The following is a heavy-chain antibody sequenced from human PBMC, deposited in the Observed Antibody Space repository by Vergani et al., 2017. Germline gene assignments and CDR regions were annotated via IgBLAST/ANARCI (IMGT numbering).Heavy chain of an antibody. CDR1: GFALNRHA. D-gene: IGHD3-16*01. Sequence: VQLVESGGGVVQPGTSLRLSCVVSGFALNRHAMYWVRQAPGKGLEWVANIKQDGSEKYYVDSVKGRFTLSRDNARNSLYLQMNSLRAEDTAMYYCASVGGGGRARDDGFDIWGQGTMVTVSS. J-gene: IGHJ3*02. CDR3: ASVGGGGRARDDGFDI. V-gene: IGHV3-7*01. CDR2: IKQDGSEK.